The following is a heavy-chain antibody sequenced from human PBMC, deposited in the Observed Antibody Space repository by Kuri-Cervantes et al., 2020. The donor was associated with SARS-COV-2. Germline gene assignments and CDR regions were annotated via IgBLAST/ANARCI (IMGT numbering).Heavy chain of an antibody. J-gene: IGHJ1*01. CDR3: VKYRGYSSGYPSFQH. D-gene: IGHD6-19*01. V-gene: IGHV3-64D*06. Sequence: GESLEISCSAAGFTFSSYAMHWLRQASGKGLEHVSAISSNGGRTYYADSVKSRITICTDNFKNTLYLQMSSLRADDTAVYYCVKYRGYSSGYPSFQHWGQGTLVTVSS. CDR1: GFTFSSYA. CDR2: ISSNGGRT.